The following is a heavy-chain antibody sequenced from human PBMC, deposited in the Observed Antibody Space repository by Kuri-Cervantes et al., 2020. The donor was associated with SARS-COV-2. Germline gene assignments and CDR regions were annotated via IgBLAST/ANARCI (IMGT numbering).Heavy chain of an antibody. J-gene: IGHJ4*02. CDR1: GYSFISYW. CDR2: IFPGDSDT. CDR3: ARHLGWELPSDY. Sequence: GESLKISCKGSGYSFISYWIGRVRQMPGKGLEWMGIIFPGDSDTTYSPSFQGQVTISADKSISTAYLQWSSLKASDTAMYYCARHLGWELPSDYWGQGTLVTVSS. D-gene: IGHD1-26*01. V-gene: IGHV5-51*01.